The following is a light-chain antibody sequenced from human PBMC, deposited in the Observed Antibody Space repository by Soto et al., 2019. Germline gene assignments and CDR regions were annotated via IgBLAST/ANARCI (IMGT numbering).Light chain of an antibody. Sequence: QSALTQPASVSGSPGQSITISCTGTSSDVGDYNYVSWYQQHPGKAPKLMIYEVTNRPSGVSNRFSGSKSGNTASLTISGLHAEDEAHYYCSSVTSSSYWVFGGGTKLTVL. J-gene: IGLJ3*02. CDR2: EVT. CDR1: SSDVGDYNY. CDR3: SSVTSSSYWV. V-gene: IGLV2-14*01.